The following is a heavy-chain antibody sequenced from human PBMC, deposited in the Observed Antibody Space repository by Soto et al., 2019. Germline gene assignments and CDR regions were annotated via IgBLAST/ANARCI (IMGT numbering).Heavy chain of an antibody. J-gene: IGHJ6*02. Sequence: ASVKVSCKASGYIFSSHCIYWVRQAPGQGLQWMGIINPGGGRTAYAQKFQGRVTLTRDMSTSTVYMELTSLTYDDTAVYYCASDLSGPGAPYVMDVWGQGTTVTVSS. V-gene: IGHV1-46*01. CDR2: INPGGGRT. D-gene: IGHD2-2*01. CDR3: ASDLSGPGAPYVMDV. CDR1: GYIFSSHC.